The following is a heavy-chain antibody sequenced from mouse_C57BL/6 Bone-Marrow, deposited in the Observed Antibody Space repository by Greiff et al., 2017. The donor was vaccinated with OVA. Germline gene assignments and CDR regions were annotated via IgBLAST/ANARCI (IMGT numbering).Heavy chain of an antibody. D-gene: IGHD1-1*01. CDR1: GFTFSSYA. J-gene: IGHJ4*01. CDR3: ARDLYYYGSFPMDY. Sequence: EVQWVESGGGLVKPGGSLKLSCAASGFTFSSYAMSWVRQTPEKRLEWVATISDGGSYTYYPDNVKGRFTISRDNAKNNLYLQMSHLKSEDTAMYYCARDLYYYGSFPMDYWGQGTSVTVSS. CDR2: ISDGGSYT. V-gene: IGHV5-4*01.